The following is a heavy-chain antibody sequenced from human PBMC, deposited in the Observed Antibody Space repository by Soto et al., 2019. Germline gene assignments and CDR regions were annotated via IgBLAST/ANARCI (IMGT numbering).Heavy chain of an antibody. Sequence: ASVKVSCKASGGTFSSYTISWVRQAPGQGLEWLGRIIPVLGIANYAQKFQGRVTITADKSTSTAYMELSSVTAADTAVYYCASSGVPPHGYSYGYVNYYGMDVWGQGTTVTVSS. V-gene: IGHV1-69*02. CDR2: IIPVLGIA. J-gene: IGHJ6*02. CDR3: ASSGVPPHGYSYGYVNYYGMDV. D-gene: IGHD5-18*01. CDR1: GGTFSSYT.